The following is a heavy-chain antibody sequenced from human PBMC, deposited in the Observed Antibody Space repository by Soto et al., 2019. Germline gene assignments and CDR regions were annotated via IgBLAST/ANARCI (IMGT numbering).Heavy chain of an antibody. CDR1: GGSISSYY. Sequence: PSETLSLTCTVSGGSISSYYWSWIRQPPGKGLEWIGYIYYSGSTNYNPSLKSRVTISVDTSKNQFSLKLSSVTAADTAVYYCARSVPYYHGSGSCYPEYFQHWGQGTLVTVS. D-gene: IGHD3-10*01. CDR2: IYYSGST. V-gene: IGHV4-59*08. CDR3: ARSVPYYHGSGSCYPEYFQH. J-gene: IGHJ1*01.